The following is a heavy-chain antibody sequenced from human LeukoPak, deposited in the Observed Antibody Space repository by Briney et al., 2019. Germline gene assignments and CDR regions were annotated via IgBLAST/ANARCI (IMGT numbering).Heavy chain of an antibody. CDR3: ARDLGHYYDSRGYDRYYYYGMDV. CDR2: IYTTGSA. J-gene: IGHJ6*02. D-gene: IGHD3-22*01. CDR1: GGSISSYF. V-gene: IGHV4-4*07. Sequence: SETLSLTCTVPGGSISSYFWSWIWQPVGKGREWIGRIYTTGSANYNPSLISRINMSVDTSKNQFSLKLRSVTAACTAVYYCARDLGHYYDSRGYDRYYYYGMDVWGQGTTVSVSS.